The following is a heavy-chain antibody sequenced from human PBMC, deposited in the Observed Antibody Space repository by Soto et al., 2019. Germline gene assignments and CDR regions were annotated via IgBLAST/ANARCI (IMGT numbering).Heavy chain of an antibody. V-gene: IGHV3-49*03. CDR1: GFSFGDYA. D-gene: IGHD2-2*01. J-gene: IGHJ6*02. CDR3: TTPLVTRYCSSTSCYSRDYGMDV. CDR2: IRSKPFGGTT. Sequence: GGSLRLSCTGSGFSFGDYAMSWFRQAPGKGLEWVGFIRSKPFGGTTAYAASVQGRFIISRDDSKSNVYLQMSSLKTEDTAVYYCTTPLVTRYCSSTSCYSRDYGMDVWGQGTTVTVSS.